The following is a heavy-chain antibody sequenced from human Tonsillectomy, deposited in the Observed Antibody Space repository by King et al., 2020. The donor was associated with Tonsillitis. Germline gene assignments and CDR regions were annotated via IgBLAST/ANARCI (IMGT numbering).Heavy chain of an antibody. V-gene: IGHV1-2*02. CDR1: GYTFTGYY. CDR3: ASYWLYDSSVSYAFDI. D-gene: IGHD3-22*01. J-gene: IGHJ3*02. CDR2: INPNSGGT. Sequence: VQLVESGAEVKKPGASVKVSCKASGYTFTGYYMHWVRQAPGQGLEWMGWINPNSGGTNYAQKFQGRVTMTRDTSISTAYMELSRLRSVDTAVYYCASYWLYDSSVSYAFDIWGQGTMVTVSS.